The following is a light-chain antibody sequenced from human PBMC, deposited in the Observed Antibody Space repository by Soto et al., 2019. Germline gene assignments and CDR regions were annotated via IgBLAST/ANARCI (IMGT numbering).Light chain of an antibody. CDR2: KAS. CDR1: QSITTW. V-gene: IGKV1-5*03. J-gene: IGKJ1*01. Sequence: DIQMTQSPSTLSASVGDRVTITCRASQSITTWLAWYQQKPGKAPKLLIYKASSLESEVPSRFSGSGSETEITLTIISLQPDDSATYYCLSYSSYLTFGQGTKVEIK. CDR3: LSYSSYLT.